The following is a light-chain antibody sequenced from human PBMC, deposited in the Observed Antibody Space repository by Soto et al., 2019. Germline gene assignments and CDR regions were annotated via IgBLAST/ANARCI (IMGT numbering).Light chain of an antibody. J-gene: IGLJ2*01. V-gene: IGLV4-69*01. CDR2: LSSDGSH. CDR3: QTWDTGARGV. Sequence: QSVLTQSPSASASLGASVKLTCTLSSGHSSYAIAWHQQQPEKGPRYLMKLSSDGSHSKGDGIPGRFSGSSSGAERYLTISSLQSEDEADYYCQTWDTGARGVFGGGTKLTVL. CDR1: SGHSSYA.